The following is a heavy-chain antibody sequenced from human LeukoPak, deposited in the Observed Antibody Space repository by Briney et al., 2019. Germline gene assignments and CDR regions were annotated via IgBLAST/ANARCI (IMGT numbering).Heavy chain of an antibody. CDR1: GYTFTSYG. J-gene: IGHJ4*02. V-gene: IGHV1-8*02. Sequence: ASVKVSCKASGYTFTSYGISWVRQAPGQGLEWMGWMNPNSGNTGYAQKFLGRVTMTRNTSISTAYMELSSLSSEDTAVYYCARSLSCSSTSCRRRLFDYWGQGTLVTVSS. CDR3: ARSLSCSSTSCRRRLFDY. D-gene: IGHD2-2*01. CDR2: MNPNSGNT.